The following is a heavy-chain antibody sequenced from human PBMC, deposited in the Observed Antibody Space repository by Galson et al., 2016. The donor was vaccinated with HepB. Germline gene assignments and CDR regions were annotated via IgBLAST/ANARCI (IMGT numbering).Heavy chain of an antibody. D-gene: IGHD2-15*01. J-gene: IGHJ4*02. CDR3: AKAVAEGGGLDY. Sequence: GSLRLSCAASGFTFSSYAMRWVRQAAGKGLEWVSSLSHSGASTYYADSVKGRFTISRDNSKNTLYLQMSSLRAEDTAIYYCAKAVAEGGGLDYWGQGTLVTVSS. CDR2: LSHSGAST. CDR1: GFTFSSYA. V-gene: IGHV3-23*01.